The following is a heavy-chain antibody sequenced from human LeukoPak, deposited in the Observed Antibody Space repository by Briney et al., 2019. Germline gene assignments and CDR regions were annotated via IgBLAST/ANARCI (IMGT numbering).Heavy chain of an antibody. CDR1: GGSFSGYY. Sequence: SETLSLTCAVYGGSFSGYYWSWIRQPPGKGLEWIGEINHSGSTNYNPSLKSRVTISVDTSKNQFSLKLSSVTAADTAVYYCAREGGYSYGDAPLHFDYWGQGALVTVSS. V-gene: IGHV4-34*01. D-gene: IGHD5-18*01. J-gene: IGHJ4*02. CDR3: AREGGYSYGDAPLHFDY. CDR2: INHSGST.